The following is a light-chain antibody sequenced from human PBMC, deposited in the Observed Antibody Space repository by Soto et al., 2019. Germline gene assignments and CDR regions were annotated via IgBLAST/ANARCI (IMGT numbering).Light chain of an antibody. CDR1: QSVSSSY. J-gene: IGKJ1*01. Sequence: EIVLTQSPGTLSLSPGERANLSCRASQSVSSSYLAWYQQKPGQAPRLLIYGASSRATGIPDRFSGSGSGTDFTVTISRLEPEDFAVYYCQHRRMFGQGTKVEIK. CDR2: GAS. CDR3: QHRRM. V-gene: IGKV3-20*01.